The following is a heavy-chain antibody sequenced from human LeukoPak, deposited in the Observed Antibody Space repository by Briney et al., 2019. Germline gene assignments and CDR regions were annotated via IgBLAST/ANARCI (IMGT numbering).Heavy chain of an antibody. CDR1: RYTFTRYY. Sequence: APLKVSCKASRYTFTRYYMHTVRQAPGQGLERRGWIYPNSVGTKYAQKFQGRVTMTRDTSISTAYMELSRLRSDDTAVYYCARVFSGDSYYDSSGYYQVLYYWGQGTLVTVSS. J-gene: IGHJ4*02. D-gene: IGHD3-22*01. V-gene: IGHV1-2*02. CDR3: ARVFSGDSYYDSSGYYQVLYY. CDR2: IYPNSVGT.